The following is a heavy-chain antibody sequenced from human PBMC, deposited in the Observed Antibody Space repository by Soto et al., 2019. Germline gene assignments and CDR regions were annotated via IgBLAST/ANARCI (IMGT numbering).Heavy chain of an antibody. D-gene: IGHD6-13*01. CDR3: ASGVAAAGTGPGDY. V-gene: IGHV3-33*01. J-gene: IGHJ4*02. CDR2: IWYDGSNK. CDR1: GFTFSSYG. Sequence: GGSLRLSCAASGFTFSSYGMHWVRQAPGKGLEWVAVIWYDGSNKYYADSVKGRFTISRDNSKNTLYLQMNSLRAEDTAVYYCASGVAAAGTGPGDYWGQGTLVTVSS.